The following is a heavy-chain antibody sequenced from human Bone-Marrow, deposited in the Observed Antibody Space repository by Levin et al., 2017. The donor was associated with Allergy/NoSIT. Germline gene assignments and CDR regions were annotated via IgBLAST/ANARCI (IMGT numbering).Heavy chain of an antibody. CDR3: ARLALPRYCTSSSCSDSGYYFDY. D-gene: IGHD2-2*01. CDR2: IGTAADS. V-gene: IGHV3-13*04. Sequence: GESLKISCAASGFTFSSYDMHWVRQATGRGLEWVSAIGTAADSYYSGSVKGRFTVSRDNAKNSFYLQMNSLRAGDTAVYFCARLALPRYCTSSSCSDSGYYFDYWGKGTLVTVSS. CDR1: GFTFSSYD. J-gene: IGHJ4*02.